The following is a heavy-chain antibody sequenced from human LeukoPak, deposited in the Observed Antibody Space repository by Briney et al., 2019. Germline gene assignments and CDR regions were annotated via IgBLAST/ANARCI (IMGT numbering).Heavy chain of an antibody. D-gene: IGHD2-2*02. Sequence: SVKVSCKASGGTFSSYAISWVRQAPGQGLEWVGRIIPILGIANYAQKFQGRVTITADKSTSTAYMELSSLRSEDTAVYYCARGGVEVVPAAIVHYGMDVWGQGTTVTVSS. CDR1: GGTFSSYA. CDR2: IIPILGIA. J-gene: IGHJ6*02. CDR3: ARGGVEVVPAAIVHYGMDV. V-gene: IGHV1-69*04.